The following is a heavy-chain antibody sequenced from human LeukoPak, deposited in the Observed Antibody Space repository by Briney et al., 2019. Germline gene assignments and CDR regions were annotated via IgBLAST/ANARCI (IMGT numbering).Heavy chain of an antibody. J-gene: IGHJ4*02. CDR1: GFTVSSNY. CDR2: IYSGGST. D-gene: IGHD6-19*01. Sequence: PGGSLRLSCAASGFTVSSNYMSWVRQAPRKGLEWVSVIYSGGSTYYADSVKGRFTISRDNSKNTLYLQMNSLRAEDTAVYYCAREAAVVGFFDYWGQGTLVTVSS. V-gene: IGHV3-66*01. CDR3: AREAAVVGFFDY.